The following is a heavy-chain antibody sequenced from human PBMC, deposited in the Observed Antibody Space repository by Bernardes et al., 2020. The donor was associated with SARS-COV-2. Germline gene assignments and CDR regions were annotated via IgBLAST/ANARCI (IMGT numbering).Heavy chain of an antibody. D-gene: IGHD3-22*01. CDR2: IKHSGIT. V-gene: IGHV4-34*01. Sequence: SETVSLTCAVDGGSFSGYYWSWIRQPPGMGLEWIGEIKHSGITNYNPSLKSRVTISVDTSKNQFSLKLSSVTAADTAVYYCARGVGYYDSSGYYNDDYWGQGTLVTVSS. CDR1: GGSFSGYY. J-gene: IGHJ4*02. CDR3: ARGVGYYDSSGYYNDDY.